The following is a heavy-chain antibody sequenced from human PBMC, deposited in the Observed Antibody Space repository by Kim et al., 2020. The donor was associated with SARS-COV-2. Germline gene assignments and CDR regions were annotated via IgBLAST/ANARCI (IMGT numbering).Heavy chain of an antibody. CDR3: ARDPTYDFWSGYSRSFDY. D-gene: IGHD3-3*01. J-gene: IGHJ4*02. V-gene: IGHV3-48*02. Sequence: KGRFTTPRDNAKNSLYLQMNSLRDEETAVYYCARDPTYDFWSGYSRSFDYWGQGTLVTVSS.